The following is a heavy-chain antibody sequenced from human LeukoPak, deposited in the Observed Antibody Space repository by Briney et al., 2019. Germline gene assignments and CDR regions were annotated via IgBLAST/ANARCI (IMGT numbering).Heavy chain of an antibody. CDR3: AKGRGAFDI. CDR1: GDSVSSNSAG. CDR2: TYYRSKWYN. Sequence: SQTLSLTCAIAGDSVSSNSAGWNWIRQSPSRGLEWLGRTYYRSKWYNDYAVSVKSRITINPDTSKNQFSLQLNSVTPEDTAVYYCAKGRGAFDIWGQGTMVTVSS. J-gene: IGHJ3*02. V-gene: IGHV6-1*01. D-gene: IGHD3-10*01.